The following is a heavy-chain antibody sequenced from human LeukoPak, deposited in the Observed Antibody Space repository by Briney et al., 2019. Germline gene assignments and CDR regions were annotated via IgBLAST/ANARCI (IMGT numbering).Heavy chain of an antibody. V-gene: IGHV3-21*01. D-gene: IGHD3-10*01. CDR1: GFTFSSYN. CDR3: SDVSGSY. CDR2: ISSSGSHI. J-gene: IGHJ4*02. Sequence: GGSLRLSCAASGFTFSSYNMNWVRQAPGKGLEWVSFISSSGSHIYYADSVKGRFTISRDNAKNSLYLQMNSLRAEDTAVYYCSDVSGSYWGQGTLVTVSS.